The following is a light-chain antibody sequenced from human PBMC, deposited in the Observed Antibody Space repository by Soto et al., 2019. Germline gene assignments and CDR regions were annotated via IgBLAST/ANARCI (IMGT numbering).Light chain of an antibody. Sequence: SVLTQPASGSESPGLSITISFTGTTSDIGCYTCVSWYQQHPRKHPKLIIYDVSKRPSGLSDRFSGSRSGNAASLTISGLRAEDEAHYFCTSYPRSGPYVVFGGGTKLTV. CDR2: DVS. CDR1: TSDIGCYTC. J-gene: IGLJ2*01. CDR3: TSYPRSGPYVV. V-gene: IGLV2-14*01.